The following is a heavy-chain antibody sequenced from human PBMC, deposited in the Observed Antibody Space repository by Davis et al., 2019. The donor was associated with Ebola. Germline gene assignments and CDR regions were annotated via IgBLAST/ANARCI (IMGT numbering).Heavy chain of an antibody. V-gene: IGHV1-46*01. CDR1: RYTFTSYY. CDR3: ARDGGYYYGSGSYYSAYGMDV. J-gene: IGHJ6*04. Sequence: ASVHVSCKASRYTFTSYYMHWLRQAPGQGPEWMGIINPTGGSTSYAQKFQGRVTMTRDTSTSTVYMELSSLRSEEKALYYCARDGGYYYGSGSYYSAYGMDVWGKGTTVTVSS. D-gene: IGHD3-10*01. CDR2: INPTGGST.